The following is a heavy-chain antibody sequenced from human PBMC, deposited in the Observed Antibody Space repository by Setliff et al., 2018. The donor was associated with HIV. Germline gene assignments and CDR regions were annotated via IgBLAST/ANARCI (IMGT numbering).Heavy chain of an antibody. CDR2: VYSSGST. CDR3: ARTSRTSGRGLFDY. J-gene: IGHJ4*02. CDR1: NGSISNNY. D-gene: IGHD3-10*01. Sequence: SETLSLTCIVSNGSISNNYWNWIRQPAGKGLEWIGRVYSSGSTYYSPSLKSRVTMSVDTSKNQFFLKLTSVTAADTAVYYCARTSRTSGRGLFDYWGQGSLVTVSS. V-gene: IGHV4-4*07.